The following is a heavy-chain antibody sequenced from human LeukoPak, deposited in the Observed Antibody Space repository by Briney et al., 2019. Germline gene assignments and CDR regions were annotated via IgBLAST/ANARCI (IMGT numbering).Heavy chain of an antibody. CDR2: INPNSGDT. CDR1: GYTFTGYH. CDR3: ARDYCSSTSCLFDY. J-gene: IGHJ4*02. D-gene: IGHD2-2*01. Sequence: WASVKVSCKASGYTFTGYHLHWVRQAPGHGLEWMGRINPNSGDTIYAQKFQGRVTMTRDTSISTAYMELSRLRSDDTAVYYCARDYCSSTSCLFDYWGQGTLVTVSS. V-gene: IGHV1-2*06.